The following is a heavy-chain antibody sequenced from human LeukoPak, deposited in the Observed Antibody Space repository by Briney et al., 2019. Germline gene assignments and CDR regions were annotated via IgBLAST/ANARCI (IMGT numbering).Heavy chain of an antibody. CDR2: INPNSGGT. Sequence: ASVKVSCKASGYTFTGYYMHWVRQAPGQGLEWMGWINPNSGGTNYAQKFQGRVTMTRDTSISTAYMELSRLRSDDTAVYYCARVTYYYDSSIGYWGQGTLVTVSS. J-gene: IGHJ4*02. CDR1: GYTFTGYY. V-gene: IGHV1-2*02. CDR3: ARVTYYYDSSIGY. D-gene: IGHD3-22*01.